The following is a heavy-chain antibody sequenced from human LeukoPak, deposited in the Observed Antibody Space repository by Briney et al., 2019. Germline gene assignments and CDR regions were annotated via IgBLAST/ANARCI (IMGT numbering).Heavy chain of an antibody. D-gene: IGHD3-10*01. V-gene: IGHV3-23*01. CDR2: IPGIGTGT. J-gene: IGHJ4*02. CDR1: GFTFSSDA. Sequence: GGSLRLSCAPSGFTFSSDAMSWVRQAPGKGLEWVSAIPGIGTGTHYADSVKGRFTISRDDSKNTLCLQMSSLRAEDTAVYYCAMMGKGSLDYWGQGTLVTVSS. CDR3: AMMGKGSLDY.